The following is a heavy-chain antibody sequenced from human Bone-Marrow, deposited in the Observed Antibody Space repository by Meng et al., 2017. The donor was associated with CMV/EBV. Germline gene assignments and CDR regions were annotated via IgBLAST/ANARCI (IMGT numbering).Heavy chain of an antibody. CDR2: IRSKAYGAIP. V-gene: IGHV3-49*04. J-gene: IGHJ4*02. D-gene: IGHD7-27*01. CDR3: ASETGYPSHRDY. CDR1: GFAFGDYA. Sequence: GGSLRLSCTASGFAFGDYAISWVRQAPGNGLEWVGFIRSKAYGAIPDYAASVKGRFTVSREDSKSIAYLQMNSLNTEDTAVYYCASETGYPSHRDYWGQGTMVTVSS.